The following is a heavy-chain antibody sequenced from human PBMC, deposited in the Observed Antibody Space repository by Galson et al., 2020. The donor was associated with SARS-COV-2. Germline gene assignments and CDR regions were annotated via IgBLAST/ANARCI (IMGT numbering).Heavy chain of an antibody. CDR1: GFTFSSFG. J-gene: IGHJ4*02. CDR3: AKSLWFGELLSPFDY. CDR2: ISNDGTNT. Sequence: GESLKISCAASGFTFSSFGMHWLRQAPGKGLEWVAVISNDGTNTYYADSVKGRFTISRDNSKNTLYLQMNSLRVEDTAVYYCAKSLWFGELLSPFDYWGQGALVTVSS. V-gene: IGHV3-30*18. D-gene: IGHD3-10*01.